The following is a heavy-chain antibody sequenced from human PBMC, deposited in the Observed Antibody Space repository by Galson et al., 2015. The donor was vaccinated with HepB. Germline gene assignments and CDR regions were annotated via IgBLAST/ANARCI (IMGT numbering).Heavy chain of an antibody. V-gene: IGHV7-4-1*02. CDR1: GFTFTSYA. Sequence: SCAASGFTFTSYALNWVRQAPGQGLEWMGWINTNTGNPGYAQGFTGRFVFSLDTSVSTAHLQISSLKAEDTAVYYCASTSTVADGLGMDVWGQGTAVTVSS. J-gene: IGHJ6*02. CDR3: ASTSTVADGLGMDV. D-gene: IGHD4-11*01. CDR2: INTNTGNP.